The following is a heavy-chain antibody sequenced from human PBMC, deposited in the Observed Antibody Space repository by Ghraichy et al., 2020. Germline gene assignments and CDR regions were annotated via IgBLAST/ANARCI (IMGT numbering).Heavy chain of an antibody. CDR1: GYTFSSDD. V-gene: IGHV1-8*01. J-gene: IGHJ5*02. Sequence: ASVKVSCKASGYTFSSDDINWVRQATGQGFEWMGWINPDSGNTGYAQHFKGRVTLTKNTSTNTIYMELNSLRSEDTAVYYCARRLNTGGDWFDPWGQGTLVTVSS. CDR3: ARRLNTGGDWFDP. CDR2: INPDSGNT. D-gene: IGHD3-16*01.